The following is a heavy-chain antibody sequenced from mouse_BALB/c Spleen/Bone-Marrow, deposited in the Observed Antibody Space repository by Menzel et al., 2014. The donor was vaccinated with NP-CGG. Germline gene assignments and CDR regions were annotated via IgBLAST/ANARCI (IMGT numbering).Heavy chain of an antibody. CDR1: GFTFSDYG. J-gene: IGHJ4*01. Sequence: EVQVVESGGGLVQPGGSRKLSCAASGFTFSDYGMAWVRQAPGKGPEWVAFISNLAYSIYYADTVTGRFTISRENAKNTLYLEMSSLRSEDTAMYYCATIYYGNSYAMDYWGQGTSVTVS. V-gene: IGHV5-15*02. CDR3: ATIYYGNSYAMDY. D-gene: IGHD2-1*01. CDR2: ISNLAYSI.